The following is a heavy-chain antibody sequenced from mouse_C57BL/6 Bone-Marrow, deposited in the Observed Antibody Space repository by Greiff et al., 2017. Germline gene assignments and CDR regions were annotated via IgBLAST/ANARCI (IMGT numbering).Heavy chain of an antibody. CDR3: ASHGWYFDV. Sequence: EVKLVESGGGLVQPGGSLKLSCAASGFTFSDYYMHWVRQTPEKRLAWVAYISNGGGSTYYPDTVKGRFTISRDNAKNTLYLQLRRLKSEDTAMYYCASHGWYFDVWGTGTTVTVSS. J-gene: IGHJ1*03. CDR1: GFTFSDYY. CDR2: ISNGGGST. V-gene: IGHV5-12*01.